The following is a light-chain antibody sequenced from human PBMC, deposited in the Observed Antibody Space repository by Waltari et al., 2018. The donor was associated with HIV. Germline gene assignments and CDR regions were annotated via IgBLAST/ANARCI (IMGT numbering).Light chain of an antibody. J-gene: IGKJ5*01. Sequence: DIQMTQSPSSLSVSVGDRVTITCQASQDIGNYLNWYQQKPGKPPKLLIYDAFYLETGVPSRFSGSRSGTQFTFTINSLQPEDFATYYCQQYDNLPIKFGQGTRLDIK. CDR3: QQYDNLPIK. CDR2: DAF. CDR1: QDIGNY. V-gene: IGKV1-33*01.